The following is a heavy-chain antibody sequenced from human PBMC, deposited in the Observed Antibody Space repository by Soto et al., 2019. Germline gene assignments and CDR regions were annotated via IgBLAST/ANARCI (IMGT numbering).Heavy chain of an antibody. V-gene: IGHV3-23*01. J-gene: IGHJ4*02. CDR1: GLILGRND. CDR3: AKNWEY. D-gene: IGHD1-26*01. Sequence: EVQLLESGADLVQPGASLRLSCAAYGLILGRNDMSWVRQAPGKGLEWVSTISGSGGVTYYADSVKGRFTISRDDSKSTLHLQMNSLRAEDTAVYFCAKNWEYWGQGTLVTVSS. CDR2: ISGSGGVT.